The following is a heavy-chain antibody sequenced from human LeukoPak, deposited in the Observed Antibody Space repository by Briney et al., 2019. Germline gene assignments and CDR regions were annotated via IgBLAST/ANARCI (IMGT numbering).Heavy chain of an antibody. CDR2: IYSGGST. J-gene: IGHJ4*02. Sequence: PGGSLRLSCAASGFTVSSNYMSWVRQAPGKGLEWVSVIYSGGSTYYADSVKGRFTISRDNSKNTLYLQMNSLRAEDTAVYYCARDDSGSHTGFDYWGQGTLVTVSS. D-gene: IGHD1-26*01. V-gene: IGHV3-66*01. CDR1: GFTVSSNY. CDR3: ARDDSGSHTGFDY.